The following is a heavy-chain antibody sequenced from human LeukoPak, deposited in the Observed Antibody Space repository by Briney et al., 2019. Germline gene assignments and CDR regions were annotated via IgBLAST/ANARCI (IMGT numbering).Heavy chain of an antibody. CDR3: ARVPGGGSAAAGTLWFDP. Sequence: PGGSLRLSCAASGFTFSSYWMHWVRHAPGKGLVWVSRINSDGSSTSYADSVKGRFTISRDNAKNTLYLQMNSLRAEDTAVYYCARVPGGGSAAAGTLWFDPWGQGTLVTVSS. CDR1: GFTFSSYW. D-gene: IGHD6-13*01. V-gene: IGHV3-74*01. J-gene: IGHJ5*02. CDR2: INSDGSST.